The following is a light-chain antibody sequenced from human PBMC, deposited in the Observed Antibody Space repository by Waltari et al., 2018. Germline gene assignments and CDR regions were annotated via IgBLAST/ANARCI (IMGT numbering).Light chain of an antibody. V-gene: IGLV1-44*01. J-gene: IGLJ1*01. CDR2: SNN. CDR3: AAWDDSLNGYV. CDR1: SSNIGSNT. Sequence: QSVLTQPPSASGTPGQRVTISCSGSSSNIGSNTGNWYQQLPGTAPKLLIYSNNPRPSVVPARFSGSKSGTSASLAISGLQSEDEADYYCAAWDDSLNGYVFGTGTKVTVL.